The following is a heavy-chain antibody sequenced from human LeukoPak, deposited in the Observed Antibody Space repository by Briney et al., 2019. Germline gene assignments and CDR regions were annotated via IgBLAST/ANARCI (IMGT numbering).Heavy chain of an antibody. V-gene: IGHV3-30*18. D-gene: IGHD6-19*01. CDR2: ISYDGSNK. Sequence: GGSLRLSCAASGFTFSSYGMHWVRQAPGKGLEWVAVISYDGSNKYYADSVKGRITISRDNSKNTLYLQMNSLRAEDTAVYYCAKEYGSGSHFDYWGQGTLVTVSS. CDR3: AKEYGSGSHFDY. J-gene: IGHJ4*02. CDR1: GFTFSSYG.